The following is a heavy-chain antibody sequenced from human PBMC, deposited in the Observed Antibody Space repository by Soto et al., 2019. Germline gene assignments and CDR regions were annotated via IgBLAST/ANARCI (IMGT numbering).Heavy chain of an antibody. V-gene: IGHV3-30-3*01. CDR2: ISYDGSNK. CDR1: GFTFSSYA. CDR3: ARRLRYFDSTTVDGRPYYYYYGMDV. D-gene: IGHD3-9*01. J-gene: IGHJ6*02. Sequence: GGSLRLSCAASGFTFSSYAMHWVRQAPGKGLEWVAVISYDGSNKYYADSVKGRFTISRDNSKNTLYLQMNSLRAEDTAVYYCARRLRYFDSTTVDGRPYYYYYGMDVWGQATTVTVSS.